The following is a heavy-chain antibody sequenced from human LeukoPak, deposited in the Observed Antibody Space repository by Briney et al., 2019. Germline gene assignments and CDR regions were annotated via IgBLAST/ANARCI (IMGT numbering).Heavy chain of an antibody. CDR1: GGSFSGYY. CDR3: ARDRYYYDSSGYQMNLFDY. J-gene: IGHJ4*02. D-gene: IGHD3-22*01. V-gene: IGHV4-34*01. CDR2: INHSGST. Sequence: SETLSLTCAVYGGSFSGYYWSWIRQPPGKGLEWIGEINHSGSTNYNPSLKSRVTISVDTSKNQFSLKLSSVTSADTAVYYCARDRYYYDSSGYQMNLFDYWGQGTLVTVSS.